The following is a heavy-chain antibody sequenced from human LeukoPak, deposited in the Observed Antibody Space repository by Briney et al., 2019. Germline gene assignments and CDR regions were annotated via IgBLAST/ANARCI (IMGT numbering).Heavy chain of an antibody. CDR1: GFTLTRYS. V-gene: IGHV3-21*01. J-gene: IGHJ4*02. D-gene: IGHD6-6*01. Sequence: GGSLRLSCAASGFTLTRYSMNWVRQAPGKGLEWVSSISSSGSYIFYAQSVEGRFIISRDNAKNSHYLQMNSLRVDDTAVYFCARGTYRSSSPSIGMPYYLDYWGQGILVTVSS. CDR2: ISSSGSYI. CDR3: ARGTYRSSSPSIGMPYYLDY.